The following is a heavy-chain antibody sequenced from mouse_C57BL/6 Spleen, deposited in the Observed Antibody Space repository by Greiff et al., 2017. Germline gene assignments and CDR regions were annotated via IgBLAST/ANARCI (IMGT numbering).Heavy chain of an antibody. CDR3: ARGGGSSYWYFDG. D-gene: IGHD1-1*01. Sequence: QVQLQQSGAELARPGASVKLSCKASGYTFTSYGISWVKQRTGQGLEWIGEIYPRSGNTYYNEKFKGKATLTADKSSSTAYMGLRSLTSEDSAVXFCARGGGSSYWYFDGWGTGTTVTVSS. V-gene: IGHV1-81*01. J-gene: IGHJ1*03. CDR2: IYPRSGNT. CDR1: GYTFTSYG.